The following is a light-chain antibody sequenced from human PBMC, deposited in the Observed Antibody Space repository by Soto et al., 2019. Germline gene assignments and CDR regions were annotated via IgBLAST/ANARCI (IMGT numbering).Light chain of an antibody. V-gene: IGKV1-39*01. Sequence: DIQLTQSPSSLSASVGDRVSISCRASQSISNYLNWYQQKPGKAPKVLIFAASRLQSGVPSRFSGSGSGTDFTLTISSLQPEDFATYYCQQSYSTLTFGGGTKVDIK. J-gene: IGKJ4*01. CDR3: QQSYSTLT. CDR2: AAS. CDR1: QSISNY.